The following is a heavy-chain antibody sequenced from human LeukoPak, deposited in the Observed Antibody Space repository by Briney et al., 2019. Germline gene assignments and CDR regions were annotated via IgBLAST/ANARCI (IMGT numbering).Heavy chain of an antibody. CDR1: GFTFGNYA. V-gene: IGHV3-9*01. Sequence: GGSLTLSCAASGFTFGNYAMHWVRQAPGKGLEWISGISCSSGSNDYAASVKGRFTISRDNTKNSLYMQMNSLTAEDTAVYDCAKATSDNSNDAYFDYWGQGTLGTVSS. CDR3: AKATSDNSNDAYFDY. CDR2: ISCSSGSN. D-gene: IGHD1-1*01. J-gene: IGHJ4*02.